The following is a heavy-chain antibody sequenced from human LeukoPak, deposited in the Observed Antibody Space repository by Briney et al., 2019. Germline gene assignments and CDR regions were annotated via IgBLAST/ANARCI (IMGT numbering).Heavy chain of an antibody. CDR1: GGSFSGYY. CDR2: INHSGST. J-gene: IGHJ4*02. V-gene: IGHV4-34*01. CDR3: ARESIGCSSTSCSRPPFDY. D-gene: IGHD2-2*01. Sequence: PSETLSLTCAVYGGSFSGYYWSWIRQPPGKGLEWIGEINHSGSTNYNPSLKSRVTISVDTSKNQFSLKLSSVTAADTAVYYCARESIGCSSTSCSRPPFDYWGQGTLVAVSS.